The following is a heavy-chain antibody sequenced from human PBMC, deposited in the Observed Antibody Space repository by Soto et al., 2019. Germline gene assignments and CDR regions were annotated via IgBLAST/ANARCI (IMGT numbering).Heavy chain of an antibody. CDR2: VSGNNGAS. CDR3: ARGYCTTTICDPWFDP. CDR1: GYPSADFG. J-gene: IGHJ5*02. D-gene: IGHD2-8*01. V-gene: IGHV1-18*04. Sequence: GSVKVSFKASGYPSADFGISLVRQAPVQGLEWMGWVSGNNGASNPAPKVQGRITMTLDTSTGVSYLRWSSLKASDTAMYYCARGYCTTTICDPWFDPWGQGTLVTVSS.